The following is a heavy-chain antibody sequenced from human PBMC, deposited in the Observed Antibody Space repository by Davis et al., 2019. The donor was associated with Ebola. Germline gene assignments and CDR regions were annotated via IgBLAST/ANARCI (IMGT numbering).Heavy chain of an antibody. V-gene: IGHV3-23*01. J-gene: IGHJ4*02. CDR3: AKALCPSSYCPIDY. Sequence: GESLKISCAASGFTFSSYAMSWVRQAPGKGLEWVSAIVGGGGNTYYADSVKGRFTISRDNSYNTLYLQMNSLRAEDTALYYCAKALCPSSYCPIDYWGQGTLVTVSS. CDR1: GFTFSSYA. CDR2: IVGGGGNT. D-gene: IGHD2-21*01.